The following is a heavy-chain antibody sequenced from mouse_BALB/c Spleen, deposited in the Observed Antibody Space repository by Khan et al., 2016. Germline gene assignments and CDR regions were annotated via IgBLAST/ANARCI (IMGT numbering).Heavy chain of an antibody. J-gene: IGHJ4*01. CDR3: ARIEGGRSMDY. CDR1: GFSLSTSGMG. Sequence: QVTLKESGPGILQPSQTLSLTCSFSGFSLSTSGMGVGWIRQPSGKGLEWLAHIWWDDDKRYNPALKSRLTITKDTYSNQVFLKIASMDTADTATYYCARIEGGRSMDYWGQGTSVTVSS. D-gene: IGHD3-3*01. CDR2: IWWDDDK. V-gene: IGHV8-8*01.